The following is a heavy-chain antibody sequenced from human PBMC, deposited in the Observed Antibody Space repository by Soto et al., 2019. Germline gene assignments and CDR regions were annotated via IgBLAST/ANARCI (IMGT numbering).Heavy chain of an antibody. J-gene: IGHJ4*02. V-gene: IGHV3-7*03. CDR2: IKFDGSEK. CDR1: GFTFSDYW. D-gene: IGHD2-2*01. CDR3: VKDGGYCSSSTCYAPRNHYFDS. Sequence: GALRLSCEASGFTFSDYWMSWVRQAPGKGPEWVANIKFDGSEKQYVDSVRGRFTISRDNSRSSLSLQMNSLRAGDTAVYYCVKDGGYCSSSTCYAPRNHYFDSWGQGTLVTVSS.